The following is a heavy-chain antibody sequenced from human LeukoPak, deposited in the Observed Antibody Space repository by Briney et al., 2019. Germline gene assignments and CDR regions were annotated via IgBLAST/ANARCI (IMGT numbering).Heavy chain of an antibody. CDR1: GFTFSSYW. V-gene: IGHV3-74*01. J-gene: IGHJ5*02. Sequence: GGSLRLSCAASGFTFSSYWMHWVRQAPGKGLVWVSRINSDGSSTSYADSVKGRFTISRDNAKNTLYLQMNSLRAEDTAVYYCARDRDSSGYYDWFDPWGQGTRVTLSS. CDR3: ARDRDSSGYYDWFDP. D-gene: IGHD3-22*01. CDR2: INSDGSST.